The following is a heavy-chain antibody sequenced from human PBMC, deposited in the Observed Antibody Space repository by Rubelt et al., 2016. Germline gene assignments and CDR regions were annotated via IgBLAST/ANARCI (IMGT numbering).Heavy chain of an antibody. CDR1: GYTFTGYY. V-gene: IGHV1-2*02. CDR2: INPNSGGT. CDR3: ARPRYWNYYGMDV. Sequence: GYTFTGYYMHWVRQAPGQGLEWMGWINPNSGGTNYAQKFQGRVTMTRDTSISTAYMELSRLGSDDTAVYYCARPRYWNYYGMDVWGQGTTVTVSS. D-gene: IGHD2-21*01. J-gene: IGHJ6*02.